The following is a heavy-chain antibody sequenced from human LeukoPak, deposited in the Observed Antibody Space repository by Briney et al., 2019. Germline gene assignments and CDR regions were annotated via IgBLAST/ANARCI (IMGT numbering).Heavy chain of an antibody. V-gene: IGHV4-34*01. J-gene: IGHJ6*02. CDR2: INHSGST. D-gene: IGHD4-11*01. CDR3: ARDPPAIRNYQKIHHGMDV. CDR1: GGSFSGYH. Sequence: NTSETLSLTCAVYGGSFSGYHWSWIRQPPGKGLEWIGEINHSGSTNYNPSLKSRVTISIDTSKNQFSLKVTSVTAADTAVYYCARDPPAIRNYQKIHHGMDVWGQGTTVTVSS.